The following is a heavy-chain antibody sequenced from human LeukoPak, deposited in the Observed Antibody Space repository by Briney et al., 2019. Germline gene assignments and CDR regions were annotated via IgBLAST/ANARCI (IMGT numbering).Heavy chain of an antibody. V-gene: IGHV1-69*05. Sequence: SVKVSCKASGGTFSSYAISWVRQAPGQGLEWMGGIIPIFGTANYAQKFQGRVTITTDESTSTAYMELSSLRSEDTAVYYCAGIRYSSSWYVGYYYYMDVWGKGTTVTVSS. CDR2: IIPIFGTA. J-gene: IGHJ6*03. CDR3: AGIRYSSSWYVGYYYYMDV. D-gene: IGHD6-13*01. CDR1: GGTFSSYA.